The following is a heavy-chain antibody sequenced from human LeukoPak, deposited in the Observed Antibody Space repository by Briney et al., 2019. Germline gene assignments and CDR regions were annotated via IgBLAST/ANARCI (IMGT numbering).Heavy chain of an antibody. V-gene: IGHV4-39*01. J-gene: IGHJ4*02. CDR3: ARQIYDSSGYWDY. CDR2: LDYSGST. D-gene: IGHD3-22*01. CDR1: GGSISSGSYY. Sequence: PSETLSLTCTVSGGSISSGSYYWGWIRQPPEKGLEWMGSLDYSGSTYLNPSLKSRVTISGDTSKNQFSLKLSSVTAADTAVYYCARQIYDSSGYWDYWGQGTLVTVSS.